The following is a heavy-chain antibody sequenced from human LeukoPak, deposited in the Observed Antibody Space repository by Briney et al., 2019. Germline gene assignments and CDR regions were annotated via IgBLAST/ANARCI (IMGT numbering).Heavy chain of an antibody. Sequence: SETLSLTCTVSGGSISSSSYYWSWIRQPPGKGLEWIGYIYYSGSTNYNPSLKSRVTISVDTSKNQFSLKLSSVTAADTAVYYCARLQAGLGWFDPWGQGTLVTVSS. CDR3: ARLQAGLGWFDP. CDR2: IYYSGST. D-gene: IGHD3/OR15-3a*01. V-gene: IGHV4-61*05. J-gene: IGHJ5*02. CDR1: GGSISSSSYY.